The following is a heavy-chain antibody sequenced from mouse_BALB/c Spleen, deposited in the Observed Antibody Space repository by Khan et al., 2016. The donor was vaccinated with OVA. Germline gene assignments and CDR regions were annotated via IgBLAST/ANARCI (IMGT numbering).Heavy chain of an antibody. D-gene: IGHD2-14*01. Sequence: EVQLVESGPSLVKPSQTLSLTCSVTGDSITTGYWNWIRKFPGNKLEYMGYIIYTGYTYYNPSLKSRISITRHTSNNQYYLQFNSVTDEDTATYYCARSTYRYAFVYWGQGTLVTVSA. CDR2: IIYTGYT. CDR1: GDSITTGY. V-gene: IGHV3-8*02. CDR3: ARSTYRYAFVY. J-gene: IGHJ3*01.